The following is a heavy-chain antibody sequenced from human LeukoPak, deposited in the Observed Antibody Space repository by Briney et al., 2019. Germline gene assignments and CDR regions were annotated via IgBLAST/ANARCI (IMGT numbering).Heavy chain of an antibody. D-gene: IGHD3-10*01. CDR2: IYYSGST. Sequence: PSETLSLTCTVSGGSISSYYWSWIRQPPGKGLEWIGYIYYSGSTNYNPSLKSRVTISVDTSKNQFSPKLSSVTAADTAVYYCARGPYGSGHNWFDPWGQGTLVTVSS. J-gene: IGHJ5*02. V-gene: IGHV4-59*01. CDR3: ARGPYGSGHNWFDP. CDR1: GGSISSYY.